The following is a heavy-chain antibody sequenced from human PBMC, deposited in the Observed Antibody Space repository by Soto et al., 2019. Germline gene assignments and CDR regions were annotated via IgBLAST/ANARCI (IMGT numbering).Heavy chain of an antibody. CDR2: IFYSGST. V-gene: IGHV4-59*12. CDR3: ARGEVIVVVPDQDNWFDP. D-gene: IGHD2-2*01. Sequence: KSSETLSLTCTVSGASIGSSYWSWIRQPPGKGLEWMGYIFYSGSTNYSPSLNSRVTISVDTSKNQFSLKLSSVTAADTAVYYCARGEVIVVVPDQDNWFDPWGQGTLVTVSS. CDR1: GASIGSSY. J-gene: IGHJ5*02.